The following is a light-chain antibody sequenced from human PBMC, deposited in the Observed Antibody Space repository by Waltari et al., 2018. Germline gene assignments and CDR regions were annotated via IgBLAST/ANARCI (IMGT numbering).Light chain of an antibody. J-gene: IGKJ4*01. CDR1: QSVSSY. V-gene: IGKV3-11*01. CDR3: QQRSNWPLT. Sequence: EIVLTQSPATLSLPPGESATRSCRASQSVSSYLAWYQQKPGQAPRLLIYDASNRATGIPARFSGSGSGTDFTLTISSLEPEDFAVYYCQQRSNWPLTFGGGTKVEIK. CDR2: DAS.